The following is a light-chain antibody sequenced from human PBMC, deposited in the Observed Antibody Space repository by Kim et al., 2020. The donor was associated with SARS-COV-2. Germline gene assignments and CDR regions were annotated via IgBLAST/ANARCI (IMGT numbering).Light chain of an antibody. J-gene: IGLJ3*02. CDR3: NSRDSSGNHWV. CDR2: SKN. V-gene: IGLV3-19*01. Sequence: ALGQTVRITCQGDSRRSYYTTWYQQKPGQAPILVIYSKNNRPSGIPDRFSGSSSGNTASFTITGAQAEDEADYYCNSRDSSGNHWVFGGGTQLTVL. CDR1: SRRSYY.